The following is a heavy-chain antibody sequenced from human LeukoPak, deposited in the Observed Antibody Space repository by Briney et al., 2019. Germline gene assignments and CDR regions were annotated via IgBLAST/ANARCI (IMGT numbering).Heavy chain of an antibody. CDR1: GFTVSSNY. Sequence: GGSLRLSCAASGFTVSSNYMSWVRQAPGKGLEWVSVIYSGGSTYYADSVKGRFTISRDNSKNTLYLQMNSLRAEDTAVYYCARTLGYCSGGSCHRGVGPNWFDPWGQGTLVTVSS. D-gene: IGHD2-15*01. V-gene: IGHV3-53*01. CDR2: IYSGGST. CDR3: ARTLGYCSGGSCHRGVGPNWFDP. J-gene: IGHJ5*02.